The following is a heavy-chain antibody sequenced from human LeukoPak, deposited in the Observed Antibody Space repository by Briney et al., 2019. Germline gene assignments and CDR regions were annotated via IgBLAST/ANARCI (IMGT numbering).Heavy chain of an antibody. CDR2: IIPIFGTT. D-gene: IGHD3-22*01. V-gene: IGHV1-69*13. CDR3: ARGWDYDSGGRPTAYVY. J-gene: IGHJ4*02. Sequence: GASVKVSCKASGGTFSIYAISWVRQAPGQGLEWMGGIIPIFGTTNYAQKFQGRVTITADESTSTVYMELKSLKSEDTAVYYCARGWDYDSGGRPTAYVYWGQGTLVTVSS. CDR1: GGTFSIYA.